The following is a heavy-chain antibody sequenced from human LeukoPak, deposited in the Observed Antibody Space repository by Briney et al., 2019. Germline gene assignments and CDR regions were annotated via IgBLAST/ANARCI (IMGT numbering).Heavy chain of an antibody. D-gene: IGHD3-22*01. CDR3: AKASAMIVVVSKHFDY. J-gene: IGHJ4*02. CDR1: AFSFSTYA. Sequence: GESLRLSCAASAFSFSTYAMHWVRQAPGKGLEWVAFIRYDGTIEYYADSVKGRFSISRDNSRNTLYLQMNSLRAEDTAVYYCAKASAMIVVVSKHFDYWGQGTLVTVSS. CDR2: IRYDGTIE. V-gene: IGHV3-30*02.